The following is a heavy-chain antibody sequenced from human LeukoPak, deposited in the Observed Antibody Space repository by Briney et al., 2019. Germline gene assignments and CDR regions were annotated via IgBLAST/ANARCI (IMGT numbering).Heavy chain of an antibody. CDR2: IYYSGSP. Sequence: SETLSLTCAVYGGSFSGYYWSSIRQPPGKGLECIGSIYYSGSPYYNPSLKSRVTISVDTSKNQFSLRLSSVTAADTAVYYCATWRTAKTGFDYWGQGTLVTVSS. J-gene: IGHJ4*02. CDR3: ATWRTAKTGFDY. V-gene: IGHV4-34*01. CDR1: GGSFSGYY. D-gene: IGHD1-1*01.